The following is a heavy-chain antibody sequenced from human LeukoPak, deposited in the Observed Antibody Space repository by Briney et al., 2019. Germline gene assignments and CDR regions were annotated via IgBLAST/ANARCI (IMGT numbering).Heavy chain of an antibody. J-gene: IGHJ4*02. V-gene: IGHV3-21*06. CDR1: GFTFSSYS. CDR3: ASVFDS. CDR2: ISSSSLYI. Sequence: PGRSLRLSCAASGFTFSSYSMNWVRQAPGKGLEWVSSISSSSLYIYYADSVKGRFTISRDNAKNTVFLQMNSLSAEDTAVYYCASVFDSWGQGFLVTVSS.